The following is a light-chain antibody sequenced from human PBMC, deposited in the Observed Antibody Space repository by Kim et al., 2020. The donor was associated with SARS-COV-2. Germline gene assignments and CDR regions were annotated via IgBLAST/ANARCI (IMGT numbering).Light chain of an antibody. CDR3: QSADSSGTVV. J-gene: IGLJ2*01. V-gene: IGLV3-25*03. Sequence: ELTQPPSVSVSPGQTARITCSGDALPKQYAYWYQQKPGQAPVLVIYKDSERPSGIPERFSGSSSRTTVTLTISGVQAEDEADYYCQSADSSGTVVFGG. CDR1: ALPKQY. CDR2: KDS.